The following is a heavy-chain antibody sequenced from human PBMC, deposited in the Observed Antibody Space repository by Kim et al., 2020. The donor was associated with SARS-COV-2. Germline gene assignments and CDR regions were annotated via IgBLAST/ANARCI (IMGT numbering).Heavy chain of an antibody. J-gene: IGHJ4*02. CDR3: ARDHTGTTPLGY. CDR1: GGTFSSYA. D-gene: IGHD1-1*01. Sequence: SVKVSCKASGGTFSSYAISWVRQAPGQGLEWMGGIIPIFGTANYAQKFQGRVTITADESTSTAYMELSSLRSEDTAVYYCARDHTGTTPLGYWGQGTLVTVSS. CDR2: IIPIFGTA. V-gene: IGHV1-69*13.